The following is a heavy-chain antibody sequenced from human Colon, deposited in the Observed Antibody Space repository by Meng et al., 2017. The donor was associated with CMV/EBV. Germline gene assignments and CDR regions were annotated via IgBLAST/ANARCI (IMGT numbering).Heavy chain of an antibody. D-gene: IGHD1-7*01. Sequence: GESLKISCAASGFTFSDYRMDWVRQAPGKGLEWVARIRHKAAGYFTEYGASVKGRFTVSRDDSKNSVYLQMSSLETEDTAVYYCTRDGGNYDFANYWGQGTLVTVSS. CDR3: TRDGGNYDFANY. J-gene: IGHJ4*02. CDR1: GFTFSDYR. CDR2: IRHKAAGYFT. V-gene: IGHV3-72*01.